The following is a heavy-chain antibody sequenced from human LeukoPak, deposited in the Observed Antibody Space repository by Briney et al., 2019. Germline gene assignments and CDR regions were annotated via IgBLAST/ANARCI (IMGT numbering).Heavy chain of an antibody. Sequence: SETLSLTCTVSGGSVGSSDSYWVWVRQPPGKGLEWVGSIYYGGTTHYSPSLKSRLTISADTSRNQFYLSLTSVTAADTAVYFCARRGLVVIPVWGQGTLVTVSS. CDR2: IYYGGTT. V-gene: IGHV4-39*01. CDR1: GGSVGSSDSY. CDR3: ARRGLVVIPV. D-gene: IGHD2-21*01. J-gene: IGHJ4*02.